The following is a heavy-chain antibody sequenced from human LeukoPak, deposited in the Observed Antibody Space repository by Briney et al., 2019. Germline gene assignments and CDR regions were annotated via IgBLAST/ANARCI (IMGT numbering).Heavy chain of an antibody. Sequence: ASVKVSCKASGYTFTGYYMHWVRQASGQGLEWMGGINPNSGGTNYAEKFQGRVTMTRDTSISTAYMELSRLRSDDTAVYYCARDRGSIVGDWFDPWGQGTLVTVSS. CDR3: ARDRGSIVGDWFDP. V-gene: IGHV1-2*02. D-gene: IGHD1-26*01. CDR1: GYTFTGYY. CDR2: INPNSGGT. J-gene: IGHJ5*02.